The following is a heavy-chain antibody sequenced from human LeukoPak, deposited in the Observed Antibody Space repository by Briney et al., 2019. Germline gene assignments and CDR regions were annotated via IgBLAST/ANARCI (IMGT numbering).Heavy chain of an antibody. J-gene: IGHJ4*02. D-gene: IGHD3-16*01. V-gene: IGHV3-48*04. CDR1: GFTFTDYW. CDR3: ARVVYYDYVWGSLDY. Sequence: PGGSLRLSCAVSGFTFTDYWMNWVRQAPGKGLEWLSYINSGSSSIYYADSVKGRFTISRDNAKNSLYLEVNSLRAEDTAVYYCARVVYYDYVWGSLDYWGQGTLVTVSS. CDR2: INSGSSSI.